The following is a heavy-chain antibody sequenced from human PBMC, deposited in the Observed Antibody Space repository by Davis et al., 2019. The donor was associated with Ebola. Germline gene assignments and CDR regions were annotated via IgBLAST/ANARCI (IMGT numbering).Heavy chain of an antibody. V-gene: IGHV4-31*03. J-gene: IGHJ4*02. CDR1: GDSISSGGYY. Sequence: PSETLSLTCNVSGDSISSGGYYWTWIRQHPGKGLEWIGYISESGTTYYNPSLKSRVTISVDKSNNQFSLSLSSVTAADTALYYCARDRGSYSRLFDYWGRGALVTVSS. D-gene: IGHD1-26*01. CDR2: ISESGTT. CDR3: ARDRGSYSRLFDY.